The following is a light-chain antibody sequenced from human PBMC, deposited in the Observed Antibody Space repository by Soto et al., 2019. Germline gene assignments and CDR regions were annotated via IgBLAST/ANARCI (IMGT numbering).Light chain of an antibody. V-gene: IGKV3-15*01. J-gene: IGKJ4*01. CDR2: GAS. CDR3: QQYNNWPRALT. CDR1: QSIASN. Sequence: EIVMTQSPATLSVSPGERATLSCRASQSIASNLAWYQQKAGQAPRLLIYGASTRATGIPARFSGSGSGTEFTLTISSLQSEDFAVYYCQQYNNWPRALTFGGGTKVEIK.